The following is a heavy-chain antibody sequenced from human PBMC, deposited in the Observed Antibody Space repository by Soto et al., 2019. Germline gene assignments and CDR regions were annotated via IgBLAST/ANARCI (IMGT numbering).Heavy chain of an antibody. CDR2: INHSGST. CDR3: ARRRYGDLTDY. J-gene: IGHJ4*02. D-gene: IGHD4-17*01. V-gene: IGHV4-34*01. Sequence: SETLSLTCAVYGGSFSGYYWSWIRQPPGKGLEWIGEINHSGSTNYNPSLKSRVTTSVDTSKNQFSLKLSSVTAADTAVYYCARRRYGDLTDYWGQGTLVTVSS. CDR1: GGSFSGYY.